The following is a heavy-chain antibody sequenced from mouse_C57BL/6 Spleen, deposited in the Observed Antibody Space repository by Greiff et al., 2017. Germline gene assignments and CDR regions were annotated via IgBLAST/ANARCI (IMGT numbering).Heavy chain of an antibody. CDR2: INYDGSST. J-gene: IGHJ1*03. Sequence: EVQVVESEGGLVQPGSSMKLSCTASGFTFSDYYMAWVRQVPEKGLEWVANINYDGSSTYYLDSLKSRFIISRDNAKNILYLQMSSLKSEDTATYYCARDMITTGYWYFDVWGTGTTVTVSS. D-gene: IGHD2-4*01. CDR1: GFTFSDYY. CDR3: ARDMITTGYWYFDV. V-gene: IGHV5-16*01.